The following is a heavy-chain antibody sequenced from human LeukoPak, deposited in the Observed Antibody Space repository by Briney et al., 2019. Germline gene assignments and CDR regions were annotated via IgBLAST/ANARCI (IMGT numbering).Heavy chain of an antibody. V-gene: IGHV3-7*01. Sequence: HPGGSLRLSCVASGFTFSTHWVSWVRQAPGKGLEWVANIKEDGSTTDYVDSVKGRFTISRDNAKNSVSLQMNSLRAEDTAVYYCAPQTMILVLGGQGTLVTVSS. CDR2: IKEDGSTT. CDR1: GFTFSTHW. J-gene: IGHJ4*02. D-gene: IGHD3-22*01. CDR3: APQTMILVL.